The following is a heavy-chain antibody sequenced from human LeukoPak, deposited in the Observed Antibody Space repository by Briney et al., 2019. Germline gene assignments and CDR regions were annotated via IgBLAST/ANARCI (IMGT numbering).Heavy chain of an antibody. CDR3: ARVGMWSGSYYKFKSARDAFDI. D-gene: IGHD1-26*01. Sequence: ASVKVSCKASGYTFTSYDINWVRQATGQGLEWVGWMNPNSGNTGYAQKFQGRVTMTRNTSISTAYMELSSLRSEDTAVYYCARVGMWSGSYYKFKSARDAFDIWGQGTMVTVSS. J-gene: IGHJ3*02. V-gene: IGHV1-8*01. CDR1: GYTFTSYD. CDR2: MNPNSGNT.